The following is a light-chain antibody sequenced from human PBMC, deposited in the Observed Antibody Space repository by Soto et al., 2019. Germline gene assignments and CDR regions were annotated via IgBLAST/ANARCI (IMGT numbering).Light chain of an antibody. V-gene: IGLV1-44*01. CDR1: SSNIELNT. Sequence: QLVLTQPPSASGAPGQRVTISCSGSSSNIELNTVNWYQHLPGTAPKVLXHXTHQRXXXXXXXXXXFKXGTSXXLXISXLXXXXXXXXYCXAWDDSLNGYVFGTGTKLTVL. J-gene: IGLJ1*01. CDR3: XAWDDSLNGYV. CDR2: XTH.